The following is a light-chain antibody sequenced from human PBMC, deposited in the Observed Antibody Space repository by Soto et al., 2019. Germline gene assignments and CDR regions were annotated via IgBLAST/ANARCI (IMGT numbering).Light chain of an antibody. V-gene: IGKV3-15*01. Sequence: EIVMTQSPATLSVSPGERATLSCRASQSVSTNLAWYQQKPGQAPRLLIYGASTRATGIPARFSGSGSGTEFTLTISSLLSDDCAVYYCQQYTNWPPWTFGRGTKV. CDR1: QSVSTN. CDR3: QQYTNWPPWT. CDR2: GAS. J-gene: IGKJ1*01.